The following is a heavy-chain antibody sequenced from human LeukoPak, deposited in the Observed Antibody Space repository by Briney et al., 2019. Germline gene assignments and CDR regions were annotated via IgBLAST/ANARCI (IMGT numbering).Heavy chain of an antibody. CDR2: IKWDGGST. J-gene: IGHJ4*02. V-gene: IGHV3-20*01. Sequence: GGSLRLSCAASGFTFSSYDMHWVRQVPGKGLEWVSGIKWDGGSTGYADSVKGRFTISRDNAKNSLYLQMNSLRVEDTAVYHCARGAGSSWYFYFDYWGQGTLVTVSS. CDR1: GFTFSSYD. CDR3: ARGAGSSWYFYFDY. D-gene: IGHD6-13*01.